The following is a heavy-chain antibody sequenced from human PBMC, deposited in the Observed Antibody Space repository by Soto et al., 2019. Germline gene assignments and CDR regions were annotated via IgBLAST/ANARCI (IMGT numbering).Heavy chain of an antibody. CDR1: GLTFSHDW. D-gene: IGHD3-3*01. CDR2: IKSKTDGGTT. J-gene: IGHJ6*02. V-gene: IGHV3-15*07. Sequence: PGGRRRGSCGASGLTFSHDWMNWVRQAPGKGLEWVGRIKSKTDGGTTDYAAPVKGRFTISRDDSKNTLYLQMNSLKTEDTAVYYCTTDTYRDFWSGYDGMDVWGQGTTVTVSS. CDR3: TTDTYRDFWSGYDGMDV.